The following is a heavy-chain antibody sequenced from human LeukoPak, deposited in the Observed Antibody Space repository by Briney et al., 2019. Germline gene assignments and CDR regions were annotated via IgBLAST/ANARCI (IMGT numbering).Heavy chain of an antibody. V-gene: IGHV3-21*01. CDR3: ARRIVATKHFDY. J-gene: IGHJ4*02. CDR1: GFTFSSYS. Sequence: GGXXRLSCAASGFTFSSYSMNWVRQAPGKGLEWVSSISSSSSYIYYADSVKGRFTISRDNAKNSLYLQMNSLRAEDTAVYYCARRIVATKHFDYWGQGTLVTVSS. D-gene: IGHD5-12*01. CDR2: ISSSSSYI.